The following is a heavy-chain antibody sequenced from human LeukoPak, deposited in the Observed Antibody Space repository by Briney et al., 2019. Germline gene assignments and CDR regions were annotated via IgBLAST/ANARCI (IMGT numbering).Heavy chain of an antibody. V-gene: IGHV3-48*04. D-gene: IGHD4-17*01. Sequence: PGGSLRLSCVASGFSFRSYSMNWIRQAPGKGLEWVSYISNDTTATQYADSVKGRFTISRDNAKNSLYLQMNSLRVEDTAVYYCARTVSYWGQGTLVTVSP. CDR2: ISNDTTAT. J-gene: IGHJ4*02. CDR1: GFSFRSYS. CDR3: ARTVSY.